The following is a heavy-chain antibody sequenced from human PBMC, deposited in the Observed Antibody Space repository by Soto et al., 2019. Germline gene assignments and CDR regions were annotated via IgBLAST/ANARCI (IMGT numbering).Heavy chain of an antibody. J-gene: IGHJ5*02. CDR3: ARGVGSGSYYNQYNWFDP. V-gene: IGHV1-18*01. CDR2: INVYNGNT. Sequence: QVQLVQSGGEVKKPGASVKVSCKASGYTFTNYGISWVRQAPGQGLEWMGWINVYNGNTKYAQKVQGRVTMTTDTSTSTAYMELRSLRSHDTAVYYCARGVGSGSYYNQYNWFDPWGQGTLVTVSS. D-gene: IGHD3-10*01. CDR1: GYTFTNYG.